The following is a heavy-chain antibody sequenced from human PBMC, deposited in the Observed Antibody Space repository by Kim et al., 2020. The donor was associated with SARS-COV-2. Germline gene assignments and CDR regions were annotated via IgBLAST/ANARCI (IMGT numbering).Heavy chain of an antibody. V-gene: IGHV4-34*01. J-gene: IGHJ6*03. D-gene: IGHD2-2*01. CDR1: GGSFSRFF. CDR3: ASPPMACSSNTCYPTHYY. Sequence: SETLSLTCAVNGGSFSRFFWGWIRQPPGKGLEWIGEINHGGSANYNPSLKGRVSISVDTSKKQFSLTLTSVTAADTAVYYCASPPMACSSNTCYPTHYY. CDR2: INHGGSA.